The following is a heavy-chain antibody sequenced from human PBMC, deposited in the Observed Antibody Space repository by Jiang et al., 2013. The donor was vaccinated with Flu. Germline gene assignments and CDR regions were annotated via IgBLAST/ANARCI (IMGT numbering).Heavy chain of an antibody. CDR1: GYTFTSYA. D-gene: IGHD5-18*01. V-gene: IGHV1-3*01. CDR3: ARRSGYSYGYYFDY. CDR2: INAGNGNT. J-gene: IGHJ4*02. Sequence: SGAEVKKPGASVKVSCKASGYTFTSYAMHWVRQAPGQRLEWMGWINAGNGNTKYSQKFQGRVTITRDTSASTAYMELSSLRSEDTAVYYCARRSGYSYGYYFDYWGQGTLVTVS.